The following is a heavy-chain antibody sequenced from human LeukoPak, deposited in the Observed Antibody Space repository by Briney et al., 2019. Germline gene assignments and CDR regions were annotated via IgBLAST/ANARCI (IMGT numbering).Heavy chain of an antibody. V-gene: IGHV3-11*06. J-gene: IGHJ4*02. D-gene: IGHD5-18*01. CDR3: ARDQGYSYGHCVDY. CDR1: GFTFSDYY. Sequence: PGGSLRLSCAASGFTFSDYYMTWIRQAPGKGLEWVSYISSSSSYTNYADSVKGRFTVSRDNARNSLYLQMNSLRAEDTAVYYCARDQGYSYGHCVDYWGQGTLVTVSS. CDR2: ISSSSSYT.